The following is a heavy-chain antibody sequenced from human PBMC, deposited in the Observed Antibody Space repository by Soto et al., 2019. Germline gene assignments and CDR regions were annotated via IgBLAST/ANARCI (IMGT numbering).Heavy chain of an antibody. V-gene: IGHV4-34*01. Sequence: QVQLQQWGAGLLKPSETLSLTCAVYGGSFSGYFWTWIRQPPGKGREWIGQINHSGGTNYNPSLKSRISISIDTSKNQFSLNLNSVSAADTAVYYCARRLVNRPVDPWGQGTLVTVSS. CDR3: ARRLVNRPVDP. D-gene: IGHD2-15*01. J-gene: IGHJ5*02. CDR1: GGSFSGYF. CDR2: INHSGGT.